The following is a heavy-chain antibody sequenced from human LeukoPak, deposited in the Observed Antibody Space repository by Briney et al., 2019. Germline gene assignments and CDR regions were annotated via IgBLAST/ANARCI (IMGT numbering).Heavy chain of an antibody. V-gene: IGHV3-33*06. D-gene: IGHD6-19*01. CDR3: AKDRRSPAGNVFDY. Sequence: GGSLRLSCAASGFTFSSYWMHWVRQAPGKGLEWVAVIWYDGSNKYYADSVKGRFTISRDNSKNTLYLQMNSLRAEDTAVYYCAKDRRSPAGNVFDYWGQGTLVTVSS. CDR2: IWYDGSNK. J-gene: IGHJ4*02. CDR1: GFTFSSYW.